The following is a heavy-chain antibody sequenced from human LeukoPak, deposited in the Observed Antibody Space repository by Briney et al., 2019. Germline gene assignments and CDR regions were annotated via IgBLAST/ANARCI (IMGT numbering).Heavy chain of an antibody. D-gene: IGHD1-26*01. Sequence: GGSLRLSCAASGFTFSSYGMHWVRQAPGKGLEWVAVICNDGNNKYYADSVKGRFTISRDNSQNTLYLQMNSLRVEDTAVYYCAKDTGLVAATRYYFDYWGQGTLVTVSS. V-gene: IGHV3-33*06. CDR3: AKDTGLVAATRYYFDY. J-gene: IGHJ4*02. CDR2: ICNDGNNK. CDR1: GFTFSSYG.